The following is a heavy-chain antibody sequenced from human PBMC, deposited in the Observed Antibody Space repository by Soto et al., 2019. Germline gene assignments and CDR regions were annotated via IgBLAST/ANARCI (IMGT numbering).Heavy chain of an antibody. CDR3: ASGLQEYDFWSGSGAFDI. CDR2: ISYDGSNK. CDR1: GFTFSSYA. D-gene: IGHD3-3*01. V-gene: IGHV3-30*04. J-gene: IGHJ3*02. Sequence: GGSLRLSCAASGFTFSSYAMHWVRQAPGKGLEWVAVISYDGSNKYYADSVKGRFTISRDNSKNTLYLQMNSLRAEDTAVYDCASGLQEYDFWSGSGAFDIWGQGTMVTVSS.